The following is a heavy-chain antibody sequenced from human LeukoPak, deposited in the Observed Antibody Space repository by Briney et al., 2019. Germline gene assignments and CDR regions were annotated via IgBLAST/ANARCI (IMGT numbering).Heavy chain of an antibody. D-gene: IGHD3-22*01. CDR2: ISAYNGNT. CDR3: ARGSPPRRNYDSRGYYSYYFDY. V-gene: IGHV1-18*01. CDR1: GYTFTSYG. J-gene: IGHJ4*02. Sequence: ASVKVSCKASGYTFTSYGISWVRQAPGQGLEWMGWISAYNGNTHYAQKLQGRVTMTTDTSTSTVYMELRSLRSDDTAVYYCARGSPPRRNYDSRGYYSYYFDYWGQGTLVTVSS.